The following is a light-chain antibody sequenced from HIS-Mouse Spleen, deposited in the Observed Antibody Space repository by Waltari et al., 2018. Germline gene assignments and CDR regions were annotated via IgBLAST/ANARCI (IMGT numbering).Light chain of an antibody. CDR3: AAWDDSLNGYV. CDR1: SSNIGNNA. J-gene: IGLJ1*01. Sequence: QSVLTQPPSVSEAPRQRVTISCSGSSSNIGNNAVNWYQQLPGKAPKLLIYYDDLLPSGVSDRFSGSKSGTSASLAISGLQSEDEAYYYCAAWDDSLNGYVFGTGTKVTVL. V-gene: IGLV1-36*01. CDR2: YDD.